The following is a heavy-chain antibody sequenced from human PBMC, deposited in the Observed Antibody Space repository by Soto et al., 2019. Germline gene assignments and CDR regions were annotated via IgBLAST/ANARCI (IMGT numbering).Heavy chain of an antibody. CDR3: TVAYSGMSMYSFDI. V-gene: IGHV3-72*01. CDR1: GSTVSDQY. J-gene: IGHJ3*02. Sequence: GGSLRLSCSGSGSTVSDQYMDWVRQAPGKWLDWVGRSGNKANRDTTEYGSSVKGSFTISRDHTWNSLFLQKNNLKDEDTARYYCTVAYSGMSMYSFDIWGPGTLVTVSS. D-gene: IGHD1-26*01. CDR2: SGNKANRDTT.